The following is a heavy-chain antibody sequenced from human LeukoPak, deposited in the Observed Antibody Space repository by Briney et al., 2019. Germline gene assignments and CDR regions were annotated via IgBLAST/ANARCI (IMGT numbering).Heavy chain of an antibody. CDR2: IKSKTDGGTI. J-gene: IGHJ6*03. CDR1: GFTFSNAW. Sequence: PGGSLRLSCAASGFTFSNAWMSWVRQAPGKGLEWVGRIKSKTDGGTIDYAAPVKGRFTISRDDSKNTLYLQMNSLKTEDTAVYYCTTDQVGYYDILTGYYTRDYYYYMDVWGKGTTVTISS. V-gene: IGHV3-15*01. CDR3: TTDQVGYYDILTGYYTRDYYYYMDV. D-gene: IGHD3-9*01.